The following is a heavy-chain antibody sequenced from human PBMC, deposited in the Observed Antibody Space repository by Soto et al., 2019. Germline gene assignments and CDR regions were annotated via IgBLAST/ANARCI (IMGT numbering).Heavy chain of an antibody. CDR3: AREYCSSTSCQPLDY. J-gene: IGHJ4*02. V-gene: IGHV1-18*04. CDR1: GDTFTSYG. D-gene: IGHD2-2*01. CDR2: ISAYNGNT. Sequence: ASVKVSCKASGDTFTSYGISWVRQAPGQGLEWMGWISAYNGNTNYAQKLQGRVTMTTYASTSTAYMERSSLRSDDTAVYFCAREYCSSTSCQPLDYWGQGTLVTVSS.